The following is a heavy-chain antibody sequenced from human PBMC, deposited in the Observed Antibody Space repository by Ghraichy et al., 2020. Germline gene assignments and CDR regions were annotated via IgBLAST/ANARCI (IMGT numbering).Heavy chain of an antibody. J-gene: IGHJ4*02. V-gene: IGHV4-38-2*02. CDR1: GFAISSGYY. CDR3: ARSSPLQKGLFDY. CDR2: IYHSGST. Sequence: SETLSLTCNVSGFAISSGYYWDWIRQTPGKGLEWIGSIYHSGSTYYNPSLKSRVTLSVDTSKNQFSLRVNSVTAADTAVYYCARSSPLQKGLFDYWGQGTLVTASS. D-gene: IGHD2-2*01.